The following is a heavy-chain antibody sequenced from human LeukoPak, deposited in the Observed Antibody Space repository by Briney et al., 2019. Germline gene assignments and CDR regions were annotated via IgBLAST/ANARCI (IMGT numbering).Heavy chain of an antibody. CDR1: GFTFSRYA. D-gene: IGHD3-22*01. J-gene: IGHJ4*02. CDR3: ARGRDYDSTGYLDY. V-gene: IGHV3-30-3*01. Sequence: GGSLRLSCVASGFTFSRYAMHWVRQAPGKGLEWVAALVSYNGDTEYYADSVKGRFTISRDNSKNTLYLQMSGLRVEDTAVYYCARGRDYDSTGYLDYWGQGTLVTVSS. CDR2: VSYNGDTE.